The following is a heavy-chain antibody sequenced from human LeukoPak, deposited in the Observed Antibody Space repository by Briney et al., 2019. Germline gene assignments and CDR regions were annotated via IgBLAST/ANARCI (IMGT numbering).Heavy chain of an antibody. CDR2: ISFDGSNK. Sequence: GGSLRLSCAASGFTFSSYAMHWVRQAPGKGLEWVAVISFDGSNKYYADSVKGRFTLSRDNSKNTLYLQMNSLRAEDTAVYYCARRRRGDWYDSSGYYSVAGMDVWGQGTTVTASS. CDR3: ARRRRGDWYDSSGYYSVAGMDV. CDR1: GFTFSSYA. D-gene: IGHD3-22*01. J-gene: IGHJ6*02. V-gene: IGHV3-30-3*01.